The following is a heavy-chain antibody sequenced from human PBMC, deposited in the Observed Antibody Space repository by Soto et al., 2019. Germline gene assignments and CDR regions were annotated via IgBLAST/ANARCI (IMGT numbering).Heavy chain of an antibody. CDR2: VIPYSGTA. Sequence: EQLVQSGAEVKKPGSSVKVSCEASGGTFSTYSISWVRQAPGHGLEWMGEVIPYSGTANHAQKFQGRVTLTVDASTSTAYIELRSLRSEDTALYYCARVRISLRRRGGHYYEDVMDVWGQGTRVTVSS. CDR3: ARVRISLRRRGGHYYEDVMDV. CDR1: GGTFSTYS. V-gene: IGHV1-69*01. J-gene: IGHJ6*02. D-gene: IGHD3-3*01.